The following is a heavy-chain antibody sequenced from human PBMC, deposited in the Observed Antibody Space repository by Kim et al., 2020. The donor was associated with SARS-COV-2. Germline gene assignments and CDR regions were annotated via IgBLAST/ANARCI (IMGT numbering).Heavy chain of an antibody. CDR1: GFTFSTYG. V-gene: IGHV3-23*01. CDR3: AKRGVDAVIGRLCYY. CDR2: ITGNGAVT. D-gene: IGHD5-18*01. J-gene: IGHJ4*01. Sequence: GGSLRLSCAASGFTFSTYGMSWVRQAPGKGLEWVSAITGNGAVTYYADSVKGRFAISRDNSKNTLYLQMNSLRAEDTAIYYCAKRGVDAVIGRLCYYWG.